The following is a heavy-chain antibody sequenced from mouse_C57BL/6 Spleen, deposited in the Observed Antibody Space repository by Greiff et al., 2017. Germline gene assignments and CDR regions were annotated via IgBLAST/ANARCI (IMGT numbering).Heavy chain of an antibody. D-gene: IGHD1-1*01. CDR3: ARGGGSSPWCAY. J-gene: IGHJ3*01. Sequence: QVQLQQSGAELVRPGSSVKLSCKASGYTFTSYWMHWVKQRPIQGLEWIGNIDPSDSETHYNQKFKDKATLTVDKSSSTAYMQLSSQTSEDSAVYYCARGGGSSPWCAYWGQGTLGTVSA. V-gene: IGHV1-52*01. CDR2: IDPSDSET. CDR1: GYTFTSYW.